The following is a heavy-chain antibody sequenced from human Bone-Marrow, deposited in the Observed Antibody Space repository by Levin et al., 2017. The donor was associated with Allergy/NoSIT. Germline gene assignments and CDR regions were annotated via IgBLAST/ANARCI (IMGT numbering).Heavy chain of an antibody. Sequence: GESLKISCKGSGYSFTSYWISWVRQMPGKGLEWMGRIDPSDSYTNYSPSFQGHVTISADKSISTAYLQWSSLKASDTAMYYCARLGPQHASDSSGWYAGRAFDIWGQGTMVTVSS. D-gene: IGHD6-19*01. CDR1: GYSFTSYW. CDR3: ARLGPQHASDSSGWYAGRAFDI. V-gene: IGHV5-10-1*01. CDR2: IDPSDSYT. J-gene: IGHJ3*02.